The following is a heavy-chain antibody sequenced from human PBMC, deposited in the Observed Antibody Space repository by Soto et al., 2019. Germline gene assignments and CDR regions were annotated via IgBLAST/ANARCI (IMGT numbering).Heavy chain of an antibody. D-gene: IGHD4-17*01. Sequence: ASVKVSCKASGYTFTSYGISWVRQAPGQGLERMGWISAYNGNTNYAQKLQGRVTMTTDTSTSTAYMELRSLRSDDTAVYYCASLDGDHGAVDYWGQGTLVTVSS. V-gene: IGHV1-18*01. CDR2: ISAYNGNT. J-gene: IGHJ4*02. CDR3: ASLDGDHGAVDY. CDR1: GYTFTSYG.